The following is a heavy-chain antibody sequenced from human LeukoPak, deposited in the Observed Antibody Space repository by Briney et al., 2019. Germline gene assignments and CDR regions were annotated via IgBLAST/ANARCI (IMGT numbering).Heavy chain of an antibody. Sequence: SETLSLTCAVYGGSFSGYYWSWIRQPPGKGLEWIGYIYYSGSTNYNPSLKSRVTISVDTSKNRFSLKLSSVTAADTAVYYCASSEMATTIYFDYWGQGTLVTVSS. CDR1: GGSFSGYY. J-gene: IGHJ4*02. V-gene: IGHV4-59*08. CDR3: ASSEMATTIYFDY. D-gene: IGHD5-24*01. CDR2: IYYSGST.